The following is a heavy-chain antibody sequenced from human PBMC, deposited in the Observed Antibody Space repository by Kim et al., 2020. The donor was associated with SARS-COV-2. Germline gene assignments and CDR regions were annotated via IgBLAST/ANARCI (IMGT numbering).Heavy chain of an antibody. CDR2: IYSGGST. J-gene: IGHJ3*02. D-gene: IGHD3-22*01. V-gene: IGHV3-53*01. CDR1: GFTVSSNY. CDR3: ARAEYYYDSSGYYLDAFDI. Sequence: GGSLRLSCAASGFTVSSNYMSWVRQAPGKGLEWVSVIYSGGSTYYADSVKGRFTISRDNSKNTLYLQMNSLRAEDTAVYYCARAEYYYDSSGYYLDAFDIWGQGTMVTVSS.